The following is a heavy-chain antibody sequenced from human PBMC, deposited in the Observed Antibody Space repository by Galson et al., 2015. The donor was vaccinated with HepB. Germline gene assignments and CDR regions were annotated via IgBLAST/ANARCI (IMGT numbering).Heavy chain of an antibody. CDR3: ARNGWYFDL. CDR2: ISGSLDDA. CDR1: GFTFSTYA. V-gene: IGHV3-23*01. J-gene: IGHJ2*01. Sequence: SLRLSCAASGFTFSTYAMSWVRQTPGRGLEWVSSISGSLDDAYYADSVTGRVTLSRDNSLNTLYLQMNSLTADDMAVYYCARNGWYFDLWGRGTLVTVSS.